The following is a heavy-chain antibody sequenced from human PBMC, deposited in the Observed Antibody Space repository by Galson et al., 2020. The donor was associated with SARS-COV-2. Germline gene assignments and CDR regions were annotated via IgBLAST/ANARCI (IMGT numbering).Heavy chain of an antibody. CDR2: SSSDEITK. Sequence: GGSLRLSCEASGFNFRKYWMHWVLHAPGKGPEWVSRSSSDEITKNYADSVKGRVTVSRDNARGTLFLQMNNLGVEATAVYYCTRNPSTIGECTITSCSDRFDAWGQGTLVTVSS. CDR3: TRNPSTIGECTITSCSDRFDA. D-gene: IGHD2-8*01. V-gene: IGHV3-74*01. CDR1: GFNFRKYW. J-gene: IGHJ5*02.